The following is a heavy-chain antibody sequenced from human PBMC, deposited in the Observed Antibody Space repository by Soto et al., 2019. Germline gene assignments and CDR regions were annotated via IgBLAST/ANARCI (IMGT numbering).Heavy chain of an antibody. CDR2: ISGSGGST. Sequence: GGSLRLSCAASGFTFSSYAMSWVRQAPGKGLEWVSAISGSGGSTYYADSVKGRFTISRDNSKNTLYLQMNSLRAEDTAVYYCAKESGIQGWPENYYYYYMDVWGKGTTVTVSS. CDR3: AKESGIQGWPENYYYYYMDV. CDR1: GFTFSSYA. V-gene: IGHV3-23*01. J-gene: IGHJ6*03. D-gene: IGHD2-15*01.